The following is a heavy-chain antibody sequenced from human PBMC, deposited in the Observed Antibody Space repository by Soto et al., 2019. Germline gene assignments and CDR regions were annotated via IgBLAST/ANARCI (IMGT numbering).Heavy chain of an antibody. Sequence: ASVKVSCKASGYTFTSYAMHWVRQAPGKGLEWMGGFDPEDGETIYAQKFQGRVTMTEDTSTDTAYLELSSLRSEDTAVYYCATQYSGYDLLDYWGQGTLVTVSS. V-gene: IGHV1-24*01. CDR2: FDPEDGET. J-gene: IGHJ4*02. CDR3: ATQYSGYDLLDY. CDR1: GYTFTSYA. D-gene: IGHD5-12*01.